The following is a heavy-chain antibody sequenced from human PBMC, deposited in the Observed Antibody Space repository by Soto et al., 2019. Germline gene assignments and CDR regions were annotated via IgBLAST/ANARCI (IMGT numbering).Heavy chain of an antibody. D-gene: IGHD4-17*01. CDR2: ISAYNGNT. Sequence: ASVKVSCKASGYTFTNYVISWVRQAPGHGLEWMGWISAYNGNTNYAQKLQGRVTMTTDTSTSTVYMELRSLRSDDTAVYYCARDHMTTLTTYGMDVWGQGTTVTVSS. CDR3: ARDHMTTLTTYGMDV. CDR1: GYTFTNYV. V-gene: IGHV1-18*01. J-gene: IGHJ6*02.